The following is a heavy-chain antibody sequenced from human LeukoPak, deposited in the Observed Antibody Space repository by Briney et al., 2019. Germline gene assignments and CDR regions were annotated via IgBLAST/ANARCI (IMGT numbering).Heavy chain of an antibody. CDR2: ISGSGIST. V-gene: IGHV3-23*01. Sequence: GGSLRLSCAASGFTFSDFYMSWVRQAPGKGLEWVSGISGSGISTYYADSVKGRFTISRDNSKNTLYLQMSSLRAEDTAVYYCAKGGKWDVTPFDYWGQGTLVTVSS. CDR3: AKGGKWDVTPFDY. CDR1: GFTFSDFY. D-gene: IGHD1-26*01. J-gene: IGHJ4*02.